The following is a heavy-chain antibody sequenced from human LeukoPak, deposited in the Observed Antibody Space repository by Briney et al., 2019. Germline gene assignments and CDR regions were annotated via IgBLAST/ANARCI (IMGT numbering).Heavy chain of an antibody. V-gene: IGHV1-8*03. D-gene: IGHD4-17*01. CDR2: MNPNSGNT. J-gene: IGHJ6*03. CDR1: GYTFTSYD. Sequence: APVKVSCTASGYTFTSYDINWARQATGQGLEWMGWMNPNSGNTGYAQKFQGRVTITRNTSISTAYMELSSLRSEDTAIYYCARNQPEADDYGDYRYYYYMDVWGKGTTVTISS. CDR3: ARNQPEADDYGDYRYYYYMDV.